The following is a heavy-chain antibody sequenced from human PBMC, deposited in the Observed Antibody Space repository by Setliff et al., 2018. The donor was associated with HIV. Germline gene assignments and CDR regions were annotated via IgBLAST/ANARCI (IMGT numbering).Heavy chain of an antibody. CDR3: ARGIAATIDY. CDR2: IIPVFGTA. D-gene: IGHD6-13*01. V-gene: IGHV1-69*06. Sequence: SVKVSCKGSGDTFTSFAINWVRQAPGQGLEWLGRIIPVFGTANYAQKFQARVTITVDKSTNTAYIALSSLRHDDPAIYYCARGIAATIDYRGQGTLVTVSS. CDR1: GDTFTSFA. J-gene: IGHJ4*02.